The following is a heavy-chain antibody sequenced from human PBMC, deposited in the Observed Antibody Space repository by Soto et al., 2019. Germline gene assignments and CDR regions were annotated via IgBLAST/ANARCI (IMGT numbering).Heavy chain of an antibody. J-gene: IGHJ6*02. CDR3: AMVDNYATPTPQDV. CDR2: ISHYSGNT. Sequence: HVQLVQSGDEVRKPGSSVKVSCKASGYIFVNYGIAWVRQAPGQGLEWMGWISHYSGNTHYASKVQGRLSMTTDTSTSTAYMDLGSLTSDDTAVYYCAMVDNYATPTPQDVWGQGTTVTVS. D-gene: IGHD5-12*01. V-gene: IGHV1-18*01. CDR1: GYIFVNYG.